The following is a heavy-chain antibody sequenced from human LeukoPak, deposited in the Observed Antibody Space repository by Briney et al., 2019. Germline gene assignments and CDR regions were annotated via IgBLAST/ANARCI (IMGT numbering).Heavy chain of an antibody. Sequence: ASVNVSCKASGYTFTNYAVHWVRQTPGQRLEWMGWINAGTGNTKYSQKFQGRVTISRDTSASTAYMELSSLRSEDTAVYYCAIVVVAATDNWFDPWGQGTLVTVSS. D-gene: IGHD2-15*01. CDR3: AIVVVAATDNWFDP. V-gene: IGHV1-3*01. CDR2: INAGTGNT. J-gene: IGHJ5*02. CDR1: GYTFTNYA.